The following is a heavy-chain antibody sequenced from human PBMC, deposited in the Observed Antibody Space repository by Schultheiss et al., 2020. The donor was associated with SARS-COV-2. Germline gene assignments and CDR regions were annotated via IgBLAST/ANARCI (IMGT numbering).Heavy chain of an antibody. V-gene: IGHV4-39*02. CDR1: GGSVSSSSYY. CDR3: AREYCSGGRCSDEDY. J-gene: IGHJ4*02. CDR2: IYYSGST. D-gene: IGHD2-15*01. Sequence: SQTLSLTCTVSGGSVSSSSYYWGWIRQPPGKGLEWIGSIYYSGSTYYNPSLKSRVTISVDTSKNQFSLKVSSVTAADTAVYYCAREYCSGGRCSDEDYWGQGTLVTVSS.